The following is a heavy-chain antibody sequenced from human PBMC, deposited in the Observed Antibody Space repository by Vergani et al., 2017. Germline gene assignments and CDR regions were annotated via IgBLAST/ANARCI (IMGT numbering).Heavy chain of an antibody. Sequence: QVQLQESGPGLVKPSETLSLTCAVSGYSISSGYYWGWIRQPPGKGLEWIGSIYHSGSTYYNPSLKSRVTISVDTSKNQFSLKLSSVTAADTAVYYCARMYSSSFWDWFDPWGQGTLVTVSS. CDR3: ARMYSSSFWDWFDP. J-gene: IGHJ5*02. V-gene: IGHV4-38-2*01. CDR2: IYHSGST. D-gene: IGHD6-6*01. CDR1: GYSISSGYY.